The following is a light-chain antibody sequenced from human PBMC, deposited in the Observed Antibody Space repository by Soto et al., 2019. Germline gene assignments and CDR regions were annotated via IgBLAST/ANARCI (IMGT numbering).Light chain of an antibody. CDR2: DAS. J-gene: IGKJ2*01. CDR1: QSVSRR. Sequence: DIHMTQSPSTLSASVVDRSTITCRASQSVSRRLAWFQQKPGKAPKLLIYDASSLESGVPSRFSGRGSGTEFTLTISSLQPDDCATYYCHTYNSYSLHTFGQGTKVDIK. V-gene: IGKV1-5*01. CDR3: HTYNSYSLHT.